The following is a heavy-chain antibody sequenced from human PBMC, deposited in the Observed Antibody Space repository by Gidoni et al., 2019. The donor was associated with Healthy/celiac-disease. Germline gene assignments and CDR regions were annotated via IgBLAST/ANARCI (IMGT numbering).Heavy chain of an antibody. J-gene: IGHJ4*02. CDR3: AKAPSMVRGVIDY. CDR2: ISGSGGST. V-gene: IGHV3-23*01. CDR1: GFTFSSYA. Sequence: EVQLLESGGGLVQPGGSLRLSCAASGFTFSSYALSWVRQAPGKGLEWVSAISGSGGSTYYADSVKGRFTISRDNSKNTLYLQMNSLRAEDTAVYYCAKAPSMVRGVIDYWGQGTLVTVSS. D-gene: IGHD3-10*01.